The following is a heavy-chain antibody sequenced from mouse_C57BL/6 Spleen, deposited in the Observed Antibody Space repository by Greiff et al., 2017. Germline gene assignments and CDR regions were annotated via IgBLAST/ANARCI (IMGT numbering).Heavy chain of an antibody. Sequence: QVQLKQPGAELVRPGSSVKLSCKASGYTFTSYWMHWVKQRPIQGLEWIGNIDPSDSETHYNQKFKDKATLTVDKSSSTAYMQLSSLTSEDSAVYYCARLGRSYFDYWGQGTTLTVSS. D-gene: IGHD4-1*01. CDR1: GYTFTSYW. V-gene: IGHV1-52*01. CDR3: ARLGRSYFDY. CDR2: IDPSDSET. J-gene: IGHJ2*01.